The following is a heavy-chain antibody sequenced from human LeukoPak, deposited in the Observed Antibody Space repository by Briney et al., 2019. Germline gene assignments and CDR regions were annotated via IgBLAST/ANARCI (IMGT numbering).Heavy chain of an antibody. D-gene: IGHD3-10*01. J-gene: IGHJ6*03. CDR1: GFILSNYA. CDR3: ARDLRGNYGSGRGYYYYMDV. V-gene: IGHV3-48*04. Sequence: GGSLRLSCEASGFILSNYAMNWVRQAPGKGLEWVSYISSSSSTIYYADSVKGRFTISRDNAKNSLYLQMNSLRAEDTAVYYCARDLRGNYGSGRGYYYYMDVWGKGTTVTVSS. CDR2: ISSSSSTI.